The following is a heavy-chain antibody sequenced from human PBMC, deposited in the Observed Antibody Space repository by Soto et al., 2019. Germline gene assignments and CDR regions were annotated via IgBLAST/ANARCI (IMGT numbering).Heavy chain of an antibody. V-gene: IGHV3-64*01. D-gene: IGHD6-13*01. CDR3: PRSDSNNFDY. CDR1: GFTFSSYA. Sequence: EVQLVESGGGLVQPGGSLRLSCAASGFTFSSYARHWVRQAPGKGLEYVSAISSNRGSTYYANSVKGRFTISRDNSQNTLYLQRGRLRAEDMAVYYCPRSDSNNFDYMGKGTLVTVST. CDR2: ISSNRGST. J-gene: IGHJ4*02.